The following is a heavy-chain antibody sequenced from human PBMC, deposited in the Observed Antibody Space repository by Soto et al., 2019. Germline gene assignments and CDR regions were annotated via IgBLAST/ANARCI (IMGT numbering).Heavy chain of an antibody. J-gene: IGHJ4*02. CDR1: GGSISSGGYY. D-gene: IGHD3-3*01. CDR3: ASFLPESRRYFDS. CDR2: IYYNGKT. V-gene: IGHV4-31*03. Sequence: SETLSLTCTVSGGSISSGGYYWSWIRQFPGKGLEWIGYIYYNGKTHYNPSLQSRLTISEDTSKSQFSLRLTSMTVADTAVYYCASFLPESRRYFDSWGQGILVTVS.